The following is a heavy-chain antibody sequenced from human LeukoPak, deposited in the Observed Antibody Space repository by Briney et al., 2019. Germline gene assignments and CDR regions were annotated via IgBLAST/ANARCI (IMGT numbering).Heavy chain of an antibody. D-gene: IGHD4-17*01. CDR3: AKTTVTSEDYYYYYMDV. CDR1: GFTFTSYG. Sequence: ASVKVSCKASGFTFTSYGIIWVRQAPGQGLEWMGLIITYNGNTKYAQNLQGRVTMTTDTSTNIAYMEVRSLRSDDTAVYYCAKTTVTSEDYYYYYMDVWGKGTTVTVSS. J-gene: IGHJ6*03. CDR2: IITYNGNT. V-gene: IGHV1-18*01.